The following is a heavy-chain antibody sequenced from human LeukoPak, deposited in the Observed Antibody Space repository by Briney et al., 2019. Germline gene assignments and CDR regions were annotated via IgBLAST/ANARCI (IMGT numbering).Heavy chain of an antibody. CDR2: IKQDGSEK. D-gene: IGHD3-22*01. V-gene: IGHV3-7*01. CDR3: ARSRYYYDNSGYYYRLYYFDY. CDR1: GFTFSSYW. J-gene: IGHJ4*02. Sequence: PGGSLRLSCAASGFTFSSYWMSWVRQAPGKGLEWVANIKQDGSEKYYVDSVKGRLTISRDNAKNSLYLQMNSLRAEDTAVYYCARSRYYYDNSGYYYRLYYFDYWGQGTLVTVSS.